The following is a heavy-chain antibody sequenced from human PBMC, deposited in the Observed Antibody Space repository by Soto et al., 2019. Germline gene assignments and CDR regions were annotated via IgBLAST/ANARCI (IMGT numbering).Heavy chain of an antibody. CDR2: ISPYNGQT. Sequence: GPEVQKPGASVKVSCKTSDYPFTSYGIGWVRPAPGQGLEWMGWISPYNGQTNYAQRLQGRVTMTTDTATATAYMELRSLRSDDTAVYYCARAYCSGGTCYDSWGQGTLVTVSS. CDR3: ARAYCSGGTCYDS. J-gene: IGHJ5*01. V-gene: IGHV1-18*01. CDR1: DYPFTSYG. D-gene: IGHD2-15*01.